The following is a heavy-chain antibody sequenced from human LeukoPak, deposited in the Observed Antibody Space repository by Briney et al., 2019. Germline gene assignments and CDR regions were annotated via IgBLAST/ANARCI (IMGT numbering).Heavy chain of an antibody. D-gene: IGHD6-6*01. Sequence: PSETLSLTCTVSGGSISSYYWSWVRQPAGKGLEWIGRIYTSGSNNYNPSLKSRVTMSVDTSKNQFSLKLSSATAADTAVYYCARDNEVAARSFDYWGQGTLVTVSS. V-gene: IGHV4-4*07. CDR3: ARDNEVAARSFDY. CDR1: GGSISSYY. J-gene: IGHJ4*02. CDR2: IYTSGSN.